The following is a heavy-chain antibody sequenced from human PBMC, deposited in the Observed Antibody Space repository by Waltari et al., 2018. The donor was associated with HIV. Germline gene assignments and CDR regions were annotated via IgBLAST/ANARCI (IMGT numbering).Heavy chain of an antibody. CDR2: IHSDGSST. J-gene: IGHJ3*02. CDR3: ARGNGHAFDI. D-gene: IGHD2-8*01. CDR1: GFTFSSYW. Sequence: EVQLVESGGGLVQPGGSLRLSCAASGFTFSSYWMHWVRQAPGKGLVWVSRIHSDGSSTSYADSVKGQFTISRDNAKNTLYLQMNSLRAEDTAVYYCARGNGHAFDIWGQGTMVTVSS. V-gene: IGHV3-74*01.